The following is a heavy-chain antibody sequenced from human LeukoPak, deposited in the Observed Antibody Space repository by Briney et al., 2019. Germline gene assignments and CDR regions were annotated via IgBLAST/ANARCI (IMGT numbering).Heavy chain of an antibody. CDR3: AKDSRYSSSWATSWSTIYYYGMDV. V-gene: IGHV3-30*02. J-gene: IGHJ6*02. CDR2: IRYDGSNK. CDR1: GFTFNSYG. Sequence: PGGSLRLSCAASGFTFNSYGVHWVRQAPGKGLEWVAFIRYDGSNKYYADSVKGRFTISRDNSKNTLYLQMNSLRAEDTAVYYCAKDSRYSSSWATSWSTIYYYGMDVWGQGTTVTVSS. D-gene: IGHD6-13*01.